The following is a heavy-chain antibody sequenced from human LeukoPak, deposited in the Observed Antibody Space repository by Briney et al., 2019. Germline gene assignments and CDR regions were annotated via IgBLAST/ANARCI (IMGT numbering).Heavy chain of an antibody. Sequence: GGSLRLSCAASGFTFSRYWMHWVRQAPGKGLVWVSRINTDGRTITYADSVKGRFTISRDNAKNSLYLQMNSLRAEDTAVYYCARGLGGYAFDIWGQGTMVTVSS. D-gene: IGHD3-16*01. CDR1: GFTFSRYW. CDR2: INTDGRTI. CDR3: ARGLGGYAFDI. J-gene: IGHJ3*02. V-gene: IGHV3-74*01.